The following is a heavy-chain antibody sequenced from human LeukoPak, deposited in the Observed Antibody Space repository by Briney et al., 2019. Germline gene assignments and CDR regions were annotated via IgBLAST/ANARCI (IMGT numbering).Heavy chain of an antibody. CDR3: ARDFSGRGDAFDI. Sequence: PGGSLRLSCAASGFTVSGNYMSWVRQAPGKGLEWVSVIYSDGNTYYADSVKGRFTISRDNSKNTLYLQMNSLRAEDTAVYYCARDFSGRGDAFDIWGQGTMVTVSS. V-gene: IGHV3-53*01. CDR1: GFTVSGNY. CDR2: IYSDGNT. D-gene: IGHD1-26*01. J-gene: IGHJ3*02.